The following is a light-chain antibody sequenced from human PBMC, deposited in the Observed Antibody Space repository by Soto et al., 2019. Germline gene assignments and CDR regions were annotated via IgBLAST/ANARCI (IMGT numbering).Light chain of an antibody. CDR1: QYTSTN. J-gene: IGKJ2*01. CDR3: QQSYSPPYT. Sequence: DIQMTQSPSSLSASVGDRVTITCRASQYTSTNLNWYQQKPGKAPNLLIYDASSLQSGVPSRFSGSVSESGTDFTLTISSLQPEDFAAYYCQQSYSPPYTFGQGTNLEIK. CDR2: DAS. V-gene: IGKV1-39*01.